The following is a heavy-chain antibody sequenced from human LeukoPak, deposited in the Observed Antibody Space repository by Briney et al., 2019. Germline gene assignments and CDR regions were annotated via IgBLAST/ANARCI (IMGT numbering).Heavy chain of an antibody. CDR2: ISSNGGST. D-gene: IGHD2-8*02. CDR3: ARVGGVRSADY. J-gene: IGHJ4*02. Sequence: PGGSLRLSCSASGFTFSSYAMHWVRQAPGKGLEYVSSISSNGGSTYYADSVKGRFTISRDNSKNTLYLQMSSLRAEDTAVYYCARVGGVRSADYWGQGTLVTVSS. V-gene: IGHV3-64D*06. CDR1: GFTFSSYA.